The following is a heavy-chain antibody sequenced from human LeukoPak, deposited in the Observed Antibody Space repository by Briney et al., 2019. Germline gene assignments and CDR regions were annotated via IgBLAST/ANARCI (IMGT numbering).Heavy chain of an antibody. CDR2: ISLSGTMI. J-gene: IGHJ4*02. V-gene: IGHV3-11*04. D-gene: IGHD5-18*01. CDR1: GFIFSDCY. Sequence: GGSLRLSCAASGFIFSDCYMSWIRQAPGKGLEWVSDISLSGTMIYYADSVKGRFTISRDNARNSLYLHMDSLRVEGTAVYYCARGSGSRYGPFDYWGQGTLVTVSS. CDR3: ARGSGSRYGPFDY.